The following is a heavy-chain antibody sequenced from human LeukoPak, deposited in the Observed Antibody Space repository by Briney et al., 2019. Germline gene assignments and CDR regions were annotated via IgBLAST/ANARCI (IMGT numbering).Heavy chain of an antibody. CDR3: AKVASLCTSTSCVRGGFDY. CDR1: GFTFSNHA. V-gene: IGHV3-23*01. Sequence: GSLRLSCTASGFTFSNHAMSWVRQAPGKGLEWVSALSGSGGNTYYADSVKGRFTMSRDNSKNTLFLQMSSLRAEDTAKYFCAKVASLCTSTSCVRGGFDYWGQGTLVTVSS. CDR2: LSGSGGNT. D-gene: IGHD2-2*01. J-gene: IGHJ4*02.